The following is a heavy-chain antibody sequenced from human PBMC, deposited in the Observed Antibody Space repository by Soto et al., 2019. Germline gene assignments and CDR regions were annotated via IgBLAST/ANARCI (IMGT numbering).Heavy chain of an antibody. D-gene: IGHD4-17*01. J-gene: IGHJ4*02. CDR1: GFTFSKDW. CDR3: TTVPFLRFPSGY. CDR2: IKEKSEGETT. V-gene: IGHV3-15*07. Sequence: EVQLVESGGGLVKPGGSLRLSCAASGFTFSKDWMNWVRQAPGKGLEWVGRIKEKSEGETTDNAAFVKGRFTISRDDTKNTLYLQMSSLETEDTAVYYCTTVPFLRFPSGYWGQGTLVNVSS.